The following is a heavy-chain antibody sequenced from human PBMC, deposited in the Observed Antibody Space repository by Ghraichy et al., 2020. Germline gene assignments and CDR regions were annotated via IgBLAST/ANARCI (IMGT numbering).Heavy chain of an antibody. J-gene: IGHJ5*02. CDR1: GGSISSSTYY. V-gene: IGHV4-39*01. CDR3: AIHPYYFDSSGYLSVWFDP. CDR2: IYYSGST. D-gene: IGHD3-22*01. Sequence: SETLSLTCTVSGGSISSSTYYWGWIRQPAGKGLEWIGRIYYSGSTYYNPSLKSRVTMSGDTSKNQFYLKLSSVTAADTAVYYCAIHPYYFDSSGYLSVWFDPWGKGALVAVSS.